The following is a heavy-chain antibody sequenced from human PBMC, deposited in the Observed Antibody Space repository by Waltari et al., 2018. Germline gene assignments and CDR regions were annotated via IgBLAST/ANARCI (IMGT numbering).Heavy chain of an antibody. V-gene: IGHV3-23*01. CDR2: ISLSCGST. D-gene: IGHD3-16*01. Sequence: EVQLLESGGGLLQSGGSLRLSCAASGFAFNSYGMNWVRQAPGKGLEWVSAISLSCGSTYYADSVNGRFTISRDNSANTLYLQMSSLRPEDTAMYYCAKTFGGSDDYWGQGTLVTVSS. CDR1: GFAFNSYG. J-gene: IGHJ4*02. CDR3: AKTFGGSDDY.